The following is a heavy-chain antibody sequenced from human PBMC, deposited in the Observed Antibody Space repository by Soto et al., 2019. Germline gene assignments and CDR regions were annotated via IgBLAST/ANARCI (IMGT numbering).Heavy chain of an antibody. CDR2: INHSGST. Sequence: SETLSLTCAVYGGSFSGYYWSWIRQPPGKGLEWIGEINHSGSTNYNPSLKSRVTISVDTSKNQFSLKLSSVTAADTAVYYCARGRAAIPNMGRFDPWGQGTLVTVSS. V-gene: IGHV4-34*01. D-gene: IGHD2-2*02. CDR1: GGSFSGYY. J-gene: IGHJ5*02. CDR3: ARGRAAIPNMGRFDP.